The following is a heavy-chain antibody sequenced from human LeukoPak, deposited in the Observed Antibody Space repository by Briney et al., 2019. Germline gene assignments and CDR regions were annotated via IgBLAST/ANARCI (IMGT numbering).Heavy chain of an antibody. CDR1: GFTFYNHA. J-gene: IGHJ4*02. CDR2: IINTGTAT. V-gene: IGHV3-23*01. Sequence: PGGSLRLSCAASGFTFYNHAMAWVRQAPGKGLEWVSSIINTGTATYYADSVKGRFTISRDNSRNTLVLQMNSLRAEDTALYYCAKDRAYLRRGFDSWAREPWSPSPQ. CDR3: AKDRAYLRRGFDS. D-gene: IGHD3-10*02.